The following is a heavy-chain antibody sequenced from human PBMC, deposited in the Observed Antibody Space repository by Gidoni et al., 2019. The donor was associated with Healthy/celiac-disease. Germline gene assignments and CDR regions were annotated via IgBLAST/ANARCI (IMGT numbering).Heavy chain of an antibody. Sequence: EVQLVESGGGLVQPGGSLRLSCAASGFTFSSYSMNWVRQAPGKGLEWVSYISSSSSTIYYADSVKGRFTISRDNAKNSLYLQMNSLRAEDTAVYYCARDFWDRGLRWFDPWGQGTLVTVSS. V-gene: IGHV3-48*01. J-gene: IGHJ5*02. CDR2: ISSSSSTI. CDR1: GFTFSSYS. CDR3: ARDFWDRGLRWFDP. D-gene: IGHD3-3*01.